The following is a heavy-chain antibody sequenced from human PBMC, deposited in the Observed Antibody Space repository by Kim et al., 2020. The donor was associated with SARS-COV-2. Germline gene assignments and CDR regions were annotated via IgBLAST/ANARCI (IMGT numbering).Heavy chain of an antibody. Sequence: GGSLRLSCAASGFTFSSYSMNWVRQAPGKGLEWVSSISSSSSYIYYADSVKGRFTISRDNAKNSLYLQMNSLRAEDTAVYYCARDFQRGYDILTGYYKGGAFDIWGQGTMVTVSS. CDR2: ISSSSSYI. D-gene: IGHD3-9*01. CDR3: ARDFQRGYDILTGYYKGGAFDI. V-gene: IGHV3-21*01. J-gene: IGHJ3*02. CDR1: GFTFSSYS.